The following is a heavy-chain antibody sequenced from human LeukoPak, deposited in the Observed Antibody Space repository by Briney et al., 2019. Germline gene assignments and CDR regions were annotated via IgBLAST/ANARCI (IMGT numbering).Heavy chain of an antibody. CDR3: ARLAVAPGYYYYYMDV. J-gene: IGHJ6*03. CDR2: IYYSGST. D-gene: IGHD4-23*01. Sequence: PSGTLSLTCTVSGGSISSYYWSWIRQPPGKGLELIGYIYYSGSTNYNPSLKSRVTISVDTSKNQFSLKLSSVTAADTAVYYCARLAVAPGYYYYYMDVWGKGTTVTVSS. CDR1: GGSISSYY. V-gene: IGHV4-59*08.